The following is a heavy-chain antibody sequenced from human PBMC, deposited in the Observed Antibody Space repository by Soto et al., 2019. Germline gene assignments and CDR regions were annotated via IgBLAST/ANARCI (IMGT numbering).Heavy chain of an antibody. CDR1: GFSFNTYA. CDR2: ILYDGSKK. CDR3: ARANIAWNDVGGMDV. J-gene: IGHJ6*01. D-gene: IGHD1-1*01. V-gene: IGHV3-30*14. Sequence: QVQLVESGGGVVQPGTSLRLSCAASGFSFNTYAMHWVRQAPGKGLEWVAVILYDGSKKDYVDSVKGRFTISRDNSKNTLYLQMNSLRSEDTAVYYCARANIAWNDVGGMDVWGQGTTVTVSS.